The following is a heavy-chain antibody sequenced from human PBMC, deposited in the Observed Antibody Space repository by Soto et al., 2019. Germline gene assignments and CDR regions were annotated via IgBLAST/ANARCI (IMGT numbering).Heavy chain of an antibody. CDR3: ARDFSSSGYYYDTPCMYV. V-gene: IGHV3-48*02. J-gene: IGHJ6*02. CDR2: ISSSSSTI. D-gene: IGHD3-22*01. Sequence: GGSLRLSCAASGFTFSSYSMNWVRQAPGKGLEWVSYISSSSSTIYYADSVKGRFTISRDNAKNSLYLQMNSLRDEDTAVYYCARDFSSSGYYYDTPCMYVWGQGTTVTVSS. CDR1: GFTFSSYS.